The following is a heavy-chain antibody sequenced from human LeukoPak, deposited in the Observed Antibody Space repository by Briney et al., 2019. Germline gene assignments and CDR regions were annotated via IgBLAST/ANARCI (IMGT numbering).Heavy chain of an antibody. D-gene: IGHD3-3*01. Sequence: PGGSLRLSCAASGLTFSSYWVTWVRQAPGKGLEWVANIKPDGSAKYYVESVEGRFTISRDNAKNSLSLQMNSLRAEDTAVYYCAKDPPYYDFWSGYGSGGQGTLVTVSS. CDR2: IKPDGSAK. CDR3: AKDPPYYDFWSGYGS. J-gene: IGHJ4*02. V-gene: IGHV3-7*01. CDR1: GLTFSSYW.